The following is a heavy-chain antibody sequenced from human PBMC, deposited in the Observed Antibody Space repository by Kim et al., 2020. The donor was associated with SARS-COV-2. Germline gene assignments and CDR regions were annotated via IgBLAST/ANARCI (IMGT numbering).Heavy chain of an antibody. Sequence: GGSLRLSCTTSGFTFFGHAMSWVRQAPGKGLEWVSSIDGSDGTTYYVDSVKGRFSISRDDSRNTLYLQMSALRADDTATYCCLKGGWGWIWDYWGQGTLGTVSS. J-gene: IGHJ4*02. V-gene: IGHV3-23*01. CDR1: GFTFFGHA. CDR3: LKGGWGWIWDY. D-gene: IGHD2-21*01. CDR2: IDGSDGTT.